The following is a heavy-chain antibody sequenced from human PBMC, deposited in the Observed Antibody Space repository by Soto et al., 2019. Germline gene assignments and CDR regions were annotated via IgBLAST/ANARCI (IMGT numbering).Heavy chain of an antibody. CDR3: AAELGFVKLSVV. CDR2: IIPLFGTT. J-gene: IGHJ6*02. CDR1: GDTFKNCV. D-gene: IGHD7-27*01. Sequence: QVQVVQSGVDVRRPGSSVKVSCKASGDTFKNCVISWVRQAPGQGLDWMGGIIPLFGTTDFAQGFQGRLTITTDESPTTAYMELSRLISEGTATYYCAAELGFVKLSVVWGQGTTVIVSS. V-gene: IGHV1-69*01.